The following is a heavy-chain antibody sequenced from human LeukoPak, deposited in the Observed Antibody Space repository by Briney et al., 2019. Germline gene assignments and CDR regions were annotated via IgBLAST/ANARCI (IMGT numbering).Heavy chain of an antibody. Sequence: GASVKVSCKASGFTFTSSAMQWVRQARGQRLEWIGWIVVGSGNTNYAQNFQERVTIPRDMSTSTAYMELSSLRSEDTAVYYCAANTPRVVREDAFDIWGQGTMVTVSS. D-gene: IGHD2-21*01. J-gene: IGHJ3*02. CDR1: GFTFTSSA. V-gene: IGHV1-58*02. CDR3: AANTPRVVREDAFDI. CDR2: IVVGSGNT.